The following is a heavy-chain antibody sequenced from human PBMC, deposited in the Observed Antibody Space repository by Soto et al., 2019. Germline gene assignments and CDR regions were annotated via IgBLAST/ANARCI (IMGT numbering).Heavy chain of an antibody. CDR3: ARHASAGYSSSSGRGYYYGMDV. CDR2: IDPSDSYT. D-gene: IGHD6-6*01. Sequence: EESLKISCKGSGYSFTSYWISWVRQMPGKGLEWMGRIDPSDSYTNYSPSFQGHVTISADKSISTAYLQWSSLKASDTAMYYCARHASAGYSSSSGRGYYYGMDVWGQGTTVTVSS. J-gene: IGHJ6*02. CDR1: GYSFTSYW. V-gene: IGHV5-10-1*01.